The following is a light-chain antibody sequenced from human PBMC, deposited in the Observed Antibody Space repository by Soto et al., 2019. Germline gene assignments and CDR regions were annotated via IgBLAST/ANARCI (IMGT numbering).Light chain of an antibody. CDR3: QHYNSYSEA. V-gene: IGKV1-5*03. CDR2: KAS. Sequence: EIQMTDAPAQRLAPGGGRVNITSRASQTISSWLAWYQQKPGKAPKLLIYKASTLKSGVPSRFSGSGSGTEFTLTISSLQPDDFATYYCQHYNSYSEAFGQGTKVDIK. CDR1: QTISSW. J-gene: IGKJ1*01.